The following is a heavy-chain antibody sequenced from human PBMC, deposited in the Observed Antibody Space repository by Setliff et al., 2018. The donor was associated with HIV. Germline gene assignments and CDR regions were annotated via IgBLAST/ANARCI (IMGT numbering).Heavy chain of an antibody. V-gene: IGHV3-30*18. J-gene: IGHJ1*01. Sequence: PGESLKISCAASGFTFSNAWMSWVRQAPGKGLEWVVVISFDGSNKYYADSVKGRFTISRDNSKNTLYLQMNSLRAEDTALYFCAKDKNKALSSGSPFQHWGQGTLVTVSS. D-gene: IGHD3-22*01. CDR2: ISFDGSNK. CDR1: GFTFSNAW. CDR3: AKDKNKALSSGSPFQH.